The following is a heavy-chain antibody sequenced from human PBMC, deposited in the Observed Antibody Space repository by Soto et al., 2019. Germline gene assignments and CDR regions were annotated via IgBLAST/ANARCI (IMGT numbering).Heavy chain of an antibody. D-gene: IGHD2-15*01. CDR2: ISGSGGST. V-gene: IGHV3-23*01. J-gene: IGHJ4*02. CDR3: AKPRGYCSGGSCYSDFDY. Sequence: ESGGGLVQPGGSLRLSCAASGFTFSSYAMSWVRQAPGKGLEWVSTISGSGGSTYYADSVKGRFTISRDNSKNTLYLQMNSLRAEDTAVYYCAKPRGYCSGGSCYSDFDYWGQGTLVTVSS. CDR1: GFTFSSYA.